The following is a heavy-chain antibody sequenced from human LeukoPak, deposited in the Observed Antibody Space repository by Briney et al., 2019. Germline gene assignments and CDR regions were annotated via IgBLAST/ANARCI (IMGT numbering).Heavy chain of an antibody. V-gene: IGHV3-33*06. CDR3: AKSWGSTRPYYNYMDV. J-gene: IGHJ6*03. CDR2: IWYDGSNK. D-gene: IGHD1-26*01. CDR1: GFTFSSYW. Sequence: PGGSLRLSCAASGFTFSSYWMHWVRQAPGKGLEWVAVIWYDGSNKYYADSVKGRFTISRDNSKNTLSLQMNGLRPEDTAVYYCAKSWGSTRPYYNYMDVWGKGTTVTVSS.